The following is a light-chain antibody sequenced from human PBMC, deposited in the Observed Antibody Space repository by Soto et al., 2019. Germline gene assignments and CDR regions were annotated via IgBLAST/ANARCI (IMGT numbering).Light chain of an antibody. Sequence: NFMLTQPHSVSESPGKTVTISCTRSSGSIASNFVQWYQQRPGSSPTTVIYEDNQRPSGVPDRFSGSIDSSSNSASLTISGLKTEDEADYYCQSYNYTNVMFGGGTKLTVL. CDR2: EDN. CDR3: QSYNYTNVM. V-gene: IGLV6-57*01. CDR1: SGSIASNF. J-gene: IGLJ3*02.